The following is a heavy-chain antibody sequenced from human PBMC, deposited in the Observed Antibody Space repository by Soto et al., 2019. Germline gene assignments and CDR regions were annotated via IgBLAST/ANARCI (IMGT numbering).Heavy chain of an antibody. Sequence: SETLSLTCTVSGDSIGSGNKYWSWIRQAPGKGLEWIGYIFSSGTTYYNPSLKSRLTMSLDTSQNQFSLKLSSVTAADTAVYYCARLTYYYDSSGYYGDYFDYWGQGTLVTVSS. CDR3: ARLTYYYDSSGYYGDYFDY. CDR2: IFSSGTT. J-gene: IGHJ4*02. CDR1: GDSIGSGNKY. V-gene: IGHV4-30-4*02. D-gene: IGHD3-22*01.